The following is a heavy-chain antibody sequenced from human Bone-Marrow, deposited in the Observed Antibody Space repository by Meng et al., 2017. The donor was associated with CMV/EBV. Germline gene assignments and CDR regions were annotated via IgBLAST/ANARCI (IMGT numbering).Heavy chain of an antibody. CDR3: ARPGGADNWNYAYYYHGMDV. CDR2: IYYSGST. CDR1: GGSISSSSYY. V-gene: IGHV4-39*07. Sequence: SETLSLTCTVSGGSISSSSYYWGWIRQPPGKGLEWIGSIYYSGSTYYNPSLKSRVTISVDTSKNQFSLKLSSVTAADTAVYYCARPGGADNWNYAYYYHGMDVCGQGTTVTVSS. D-gene: IGHD1-7*01. J-gene: IGHJ6*02.